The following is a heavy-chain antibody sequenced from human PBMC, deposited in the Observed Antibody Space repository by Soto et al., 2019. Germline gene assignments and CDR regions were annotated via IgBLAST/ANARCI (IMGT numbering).Heavy chain of an antibody. Sequence: EVQLLESGGGLVQPGGSLRLSCAASGFTFSSYAMSWVRQAPGKGLEWVSAISGSGGSTYYADSVKGRFTISRDNSKNTLYLHMNSLRAEDTAVYYCAKRYSSSWHFDYWGQGTLVTVSS. V-gene: IGHV3-23*01. D-gene: IGHD6-13*01. J-gene: IGHJ4*02. CDR2: ISGSGGST. CDR1: GFTFSSYA. CDR3: AKRYSSSWHFDY.